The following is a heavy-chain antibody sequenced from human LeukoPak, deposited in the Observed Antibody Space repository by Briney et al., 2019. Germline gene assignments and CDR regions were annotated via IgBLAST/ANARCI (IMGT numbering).Heavy chain of an antibody. D-gene: IGHD3-22*01. CDR2: ISSSGHII. V-gene: IGHV3-11*01. CDR3: AKDMGYDFYDSSGVFDY. Sequence: GGSLRLSCAASGFTFSDYYMSWIRQAPGKGLQWVSYISSSGHIIYYADSVKGRFTISRDNAKNSLYLQMNSLRAEDMALYYCAKDMGYDFYDSSGVFDYWGQGTLVTVSS. J-gene: IGHJ4*02. CDR1: GFTFSDYY.